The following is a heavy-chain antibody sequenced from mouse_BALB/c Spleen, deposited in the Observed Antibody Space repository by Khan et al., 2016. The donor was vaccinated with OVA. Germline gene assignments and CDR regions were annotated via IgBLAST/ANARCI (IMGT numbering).Heavy chain of an antibody. D-gene: IGHD3-3*01. V-gene: IGHV3-2*02. J-gene: IGHJ3*01. CDR1: GSSITSDYA. Sequence: EVQLQESGPGLVKPSLSLSLTCTVTGSSITSDYAWNWIRQFPGHKLEWMGYISYSGRTSYTPSLKSRISITRDTSKNQFFLQLNSVTTEYTGTYFCVRGRAYWGQGTMVTVSA. CDR3: VRGRAY. CDR2: ISYSGRT.